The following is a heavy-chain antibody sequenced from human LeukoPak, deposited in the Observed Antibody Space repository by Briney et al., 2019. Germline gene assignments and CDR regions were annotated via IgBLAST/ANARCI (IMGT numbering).Heavy chain of an antibody. D-gene: IGHD3-10*01. V-gene: IGHV1-46*01. CDR3: ARDVFGLDY. Sequence: GASVKVSCKASGYTFTSYYLHWVRQAPGQGLEWMGVITASGGGTTYAQKFQGRVTMTRDTSSSTAYMELTSLRSEDTAVYYCARDVFGLDYWGQGTLVTVSS. CDR1: GYTFTSYY. J-gene: IGHJ4*02. CDR2: ITASGGGT.